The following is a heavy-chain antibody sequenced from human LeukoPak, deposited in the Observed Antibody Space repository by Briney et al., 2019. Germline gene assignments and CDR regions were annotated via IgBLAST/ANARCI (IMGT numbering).Heavy chain of an antibody. CDR2: INPNSGDT. J-gene: IGHJ3*02. CDR3: ARTYYFGSGNEAFDI. CDR1: GYTFTGYY. D-gene: IGHD3-10*01. Sequence: GASVKVSCKASGYTFTGYYMHWVRQAPGQGLEWMGWINPNSGDTNYAQKFQGRVTMTRDTSISTAFMELSRLGSDDTAVYYCARTYYFGSGNEAFDIWGQGTMVTVSS. V-gene: IGHV1-2*02.